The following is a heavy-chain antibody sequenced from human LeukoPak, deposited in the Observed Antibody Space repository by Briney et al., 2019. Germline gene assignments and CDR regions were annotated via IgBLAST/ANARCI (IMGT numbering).Heavy chain of an antibody. CDR3: ARSIYGSGSYYFDC. Sequence: GASVKVSCKASGGTFGSYAISWVRQAPGQGLEGMGGIIPIFGTANYAQKFQGRVTITADESTSAAYMELSSLRSEDTAVYYCARSIYGSGSYYFDCWGQGTLVTVSS. V-gene: IGHV1-69*01. J-gene: IGHJ4*02. CDR2: IIPIFGTA. D-gene: IGHD3-10*01. CDR1: GGTFGSYA.